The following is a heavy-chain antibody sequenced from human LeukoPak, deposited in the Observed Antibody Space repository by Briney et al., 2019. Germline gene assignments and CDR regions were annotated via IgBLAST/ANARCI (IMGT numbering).Heavy chain of an antibody. CDR2: INPNSGGT. Sequence: GASVKVSCKASGYTFTGYYMHWVRQAPGQGLEWMGWINPNSGGTNYAQKFQGRVTMTRDTSISTAYMELSRLRSDDTAVYNCARFGVPAAINYYYYYMDVWGKGTTVTVSS. V-gene: IGHV1-2*02. J-gene: IGHJ6*03. CDR3: ARFGVPAAINYYYYYMDV. CDR1: GYTFTGYY. D-gene: IGHD2-2*02.